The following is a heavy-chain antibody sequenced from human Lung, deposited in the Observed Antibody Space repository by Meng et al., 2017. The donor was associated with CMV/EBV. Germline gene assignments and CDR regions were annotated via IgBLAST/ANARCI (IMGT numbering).Heavy chain of an antibody. CDR2: INHSGTT. CDR3: ARCFRGGGTQRRFGVFRSSYFFDY. D-gene: IGHD3-3*01. Sequence: SETLSLTCAVYGGSFSGYCWSWIRQPPGKGLEWIGEINHSGTTNYNPSLESRVTISADTSKNQFSLKLSSVTAADTAVYYCARCFRGGGTQRRFGVFRSSYFFDYWGLGTLVXVSS. J-gene: IGHJ4*02. V-gene: IGHV4-34*01. CDR1: GGSFSGYC.